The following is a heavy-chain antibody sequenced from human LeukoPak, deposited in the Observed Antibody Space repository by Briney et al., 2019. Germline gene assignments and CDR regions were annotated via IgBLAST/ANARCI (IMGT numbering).Heavy chain of an antibody. J-gene: IGHJ4*02. CDR2: IYYNGST. Sequence: SETLSLTCTVSGVSISSSNSYWGWIRQPPGKRLEWIGSIYYNGSTYYNPSLKSRVTISVDTSKNQFSLKLTSVTAADTAVYYCARQTGSGLFILPGGQGTLVTVSS. D-gene: IGHD3/OR15-3a*01. V-gene: IGHV4-39*01. CDR3: ARQTGSGLFILP. CDR1: GVSISSSNSY.